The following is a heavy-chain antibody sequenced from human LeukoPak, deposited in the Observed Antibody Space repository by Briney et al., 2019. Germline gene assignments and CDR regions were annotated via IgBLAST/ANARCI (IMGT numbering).Heavy chain of an antibody. D-gene: IGHD4-17*01. CDR3: AKDNEDYGDYVPFDY. CDR1: GFTFSSYG. CDR2: ISYDGSNK. V-gene: IGHV3-30*18. J-gene: IGHJ4*02. Sequence: GGSLRLSCAASGFTFSSYGMHWVRQAPGKGLEWVAVISYDGSNKYYADSVKGRFTISRDNSKNTLYLQMNSLRAEDTAVYYCAKDNEDYGDYVPFDYWGQGTLVTVSS.